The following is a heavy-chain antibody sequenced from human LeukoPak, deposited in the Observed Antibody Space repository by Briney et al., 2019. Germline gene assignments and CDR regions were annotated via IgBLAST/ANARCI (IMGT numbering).Heavy chain of an antibody. CDR1: GYTFTSYG. J-gene: IGHJ5*02. Sequence: ASVKVSCKASGYTFTSYGISWVRQAPGQGLEWMGWISAYNGNTNYAQKLQGRVTMTTDTSTSTAYMELRSLRSDGTAVYYCARDRFTVNNPYNWFDPWGQGTLVTVSS. V-gene: IGHV1-18*01. CDR2: ISAYNGNT. CDR3: ARDRFTVNNPYNWFDP. D-gene: IGHD4-17*01.